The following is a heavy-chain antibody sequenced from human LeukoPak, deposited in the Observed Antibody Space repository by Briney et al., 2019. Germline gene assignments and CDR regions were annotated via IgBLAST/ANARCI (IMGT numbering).Heavy chain of an antibody. CDR3: ARDLWMRYCTDGTCPPDYYYGMDV. V-gene: IGHV3-30-3*01. D-gene: IGHD2-15*01. J-gene: IGHJ6*01. Sequence: PGGSLRLSCAASGFTFSIYAMHWVRQAPGKGLEWVALISYDETYIYYADSVKGRFTTSRDNSKNTLYLQMNSLRAEDTAVYYRARDLWMRYCTDGTCPPDYYYGMDVWGQGTTVTVSS. CDR2: ISYDETYI. CDR1: GFTFSIYA.